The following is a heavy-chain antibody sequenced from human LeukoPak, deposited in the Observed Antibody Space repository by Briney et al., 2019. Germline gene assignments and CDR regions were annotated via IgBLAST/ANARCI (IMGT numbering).Heavy chain of an antibody. D-gene: IGHD3-22*01. CDR2: ISSSGSTI. Sequence: GGSLRLSCAASGFTFSSYEMNWVRQAPGGGLVWVSYISSSGSTIFYADSVKGRFTISRDNAKNSLYLQMNSLRAEDTAVYYCASELRDYYDSSGYYIFDYWGQGTLVTVSS. J-gene: IGHJ4*02. CDR3: ASELRDYYDSSGYYIFDY. V-gene: IGHV3-48*03. CDR1: GFTFSSYE.